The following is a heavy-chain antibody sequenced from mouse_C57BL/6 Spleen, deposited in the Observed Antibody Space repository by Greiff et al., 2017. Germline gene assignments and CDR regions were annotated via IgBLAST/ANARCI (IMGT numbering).Heavy chain of an antibody. CDR1: GYTFTSYW. V-gene: IGHV1-53*01. Sequence: QVQLQQPGTELVKPGASVKLSCKSSGYTFTSYWMHWVKQRPGHGLEWIGSINPSSGGTNYNEKFKSKATLTLDKSSSTAYMQLSSLTSEDSAGSYCASGGWLRRSMAYWGQGTLVTVSA. CDR2: INPSSGGT. J-gene: IGHJ4*01. D-gene: IGHD2-2*01. CDR3: ASGGWLRRSMAY.